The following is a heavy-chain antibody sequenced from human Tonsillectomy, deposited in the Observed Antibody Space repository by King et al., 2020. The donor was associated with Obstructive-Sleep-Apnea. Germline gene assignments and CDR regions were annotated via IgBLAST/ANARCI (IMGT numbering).Heavy chain of an antibody. Sequence: VQLVESGVEVKKPGESLKISCKGSGYSFTTYWIAWVRQMPGKGLEWMGIIYPGDSDTRYSPSFQGQVTISADKSINTAYLQWSSLKVSDTSLYYCARLAPLGASGYDSGGFDYWGQGTLVTVSS. CDR2: IYPGDSDT. CDR3: ARLAPLGASGYDSGGFDY. J-gene: IGHJ4*02. CDR1: GYSFTTYW. D-gene: IGHD5-12*01. V-gene: IGHV5-51*01.